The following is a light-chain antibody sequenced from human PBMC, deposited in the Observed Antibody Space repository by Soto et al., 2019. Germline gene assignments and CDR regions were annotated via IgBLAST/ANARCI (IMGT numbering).Light chain of an antibody. CDR1: ISDVGGSNF. Sequence: TQPPSVSASPGQSVSISCTGTISDVGGSNFVSWYQQHPGKPPKLIIYDVANRPSGVSNRSSGYKYGSTASLIISRLQTEDEADYYCVSYTSSTTSVFGTGTKVTVL. V-gene: IGLV2-14*03. CDR3: VSYTSSTTSV. J-gene: IGLJ1*01. CDR2: DVA.